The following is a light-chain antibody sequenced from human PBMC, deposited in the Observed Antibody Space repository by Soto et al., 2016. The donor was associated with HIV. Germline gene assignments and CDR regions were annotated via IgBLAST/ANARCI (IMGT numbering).Light chain of an antibody. Sequence: DIQMTRSPSSLSASVGDRVTITCQASQDISNYLNWYQQKPGKAPKLLIYDASNLETGVPSRFSGSGSGTDFTFTISSLQPEDIATYFCQQYRNYPLTFGGGTKVEIK. V-gene: IGKV1-33*01. CDR1: QDISNY. J-gene: IGKJ4*01. CDR3: QQYRNYPLT. CDR2: DAS.